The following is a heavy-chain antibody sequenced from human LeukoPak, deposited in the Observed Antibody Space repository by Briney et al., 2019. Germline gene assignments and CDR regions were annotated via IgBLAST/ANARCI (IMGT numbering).Heavy chain of an antibody. CDR3: AGKDYYGSGSFDY. J-gene: IGHJ4*02. CDR2: TYSSGST. V-gene: IGHV4-39*07. Sequence: SETLSLTCTVSGASISSNTYYWGWIRQPPGKELEWVGSTYSSGSTYYNPSLKSRVTVSVDKSNNHFSLMLSSVTAADTAVYYCAGKDYYGSGSFDYWGQGTLVTVSS. D-gene: IGHD3-10*01. CDR1: GASISSNTYY.